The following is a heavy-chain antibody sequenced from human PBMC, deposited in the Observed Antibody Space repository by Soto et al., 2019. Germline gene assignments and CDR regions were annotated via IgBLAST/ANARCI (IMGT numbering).Heavy chain of an antibody. V-gene: IGHV3-33*01. Sequence: GGSLRLSCAASGFTFSSYGMHWVRQAPGKGLEWVAVIWYDGSNKYYADSVKGRFTISRDNSKNTLYLQMNSLRAEDTAVYYCARTKRAVVPAAFDYWGQGTLVTVSS. CDR3: ARTKRAVVPAAFDY. J-gene: IGHJ4*02. D-gene: IGHD2-2*01. CDR1: GFTFSSYG. CDR2: IWYDGSNK.